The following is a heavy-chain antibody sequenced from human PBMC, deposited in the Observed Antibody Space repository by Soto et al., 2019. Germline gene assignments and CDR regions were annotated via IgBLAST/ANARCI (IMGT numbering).Heavy chain of an antibody. CDR2: ISDSGGST. Sequence: PGGSLRLSCAASGFTFSSYAMSWVRQAPGKGLEWVSAISDSGGSTYYADSVKGRFTISRDNSKNTLYLQINSLRAEDTAVYYCAKDRNFGVVIISVFDYWGQGTLVTVSS. CDR3: AKDRNFGVVIISVFDY. J-gene: IGHJ4*02. CDR1: GFTFSSYA. D-gene: IGHD3-3*01. V-gene: IGHV3-23*01.